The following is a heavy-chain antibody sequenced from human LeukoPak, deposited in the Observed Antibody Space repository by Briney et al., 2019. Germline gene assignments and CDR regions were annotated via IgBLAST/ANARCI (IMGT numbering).Heavy chain of an antibody. Sequence: GASVKVSCKASGYTFTSYAMNWVRQAPGQGLEWMGWISTNTGNPTYAQGFTGRFVFSLDTSVSTAYLQISSLKAEDTAVYYCAGAGNYYDSSGYYPGSILDYWGQGTLVTVSS. D-gene: IGHD3-22*01. CDR1: GYTFTSYA. CDR3: AGAGNYYDSSGYYPGSILDY. V-gene: IGHV7-4-1*02. CDR2: ISTNTGNP. J-gene: IGHJ4*02.